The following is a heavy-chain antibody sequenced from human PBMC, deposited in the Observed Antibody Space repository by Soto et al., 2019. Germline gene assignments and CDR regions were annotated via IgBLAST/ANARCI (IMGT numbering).Heavy chain of an antibody. CDR2: ISGSGGST. Sequence: GGSLRLSCAASGFTFSSYAMSWVRQAPGKGLEWVSAISGSGGSTYYADSVKGRFTISRDNSKNTLYLQMNSLRAEDTAVYYCAKDLGYAITAMVDYWGQGTLVTVSS. V-gene: IGHV3-23*01. CDR3: AKDLGYAITAMVDY. CDR1: GFTFSSYA. D-gene: IGHD5-18*01. J-gene: IGHJ4*02.